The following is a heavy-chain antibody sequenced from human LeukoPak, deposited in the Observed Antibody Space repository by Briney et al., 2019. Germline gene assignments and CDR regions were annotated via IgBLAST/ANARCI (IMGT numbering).Heavy chain of an antibody. CDR3: ARVKLATQTAWFDP. D-gene: IGHD6-13*01. Sequence: GGSLRLSCAASGFTFSSHWMHWVRQAPGKGLVWVSRINSDGSSTSYADSVKGRFTISRDNAKNALYLQMNSLRAEDTAVYYCARVKLATQTAWFDPWGQGTLVTVSS. CDR1: GFTFSSHW. J-gene: IGHJ5*02. V-gene: IGHV3-74*01. CDR2: INSDGSST.